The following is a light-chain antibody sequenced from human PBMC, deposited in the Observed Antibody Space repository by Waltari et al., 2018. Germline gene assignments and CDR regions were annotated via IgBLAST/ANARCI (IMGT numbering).Light chain of an antibody. Sequence: QSALTQPASVSGFPGQSITIPCTGTRSHVGGYDYVSWYQQHPGKAPKLILYDVSNRPLEVSHRFSGSKSGNTASLTISGLQADDEAEYYCGSYTSSTTLAFGTGTKVTVL. J-gene: IGLJ1*01. CDR3: GSYTSSTTLA. CDR1: RSHVGGYDY. CDR2: DVS. V-gene: IGLV2-14*03.